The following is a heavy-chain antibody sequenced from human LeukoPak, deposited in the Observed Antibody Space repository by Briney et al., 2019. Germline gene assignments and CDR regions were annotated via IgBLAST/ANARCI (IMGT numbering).Heavy chain of an antibody. V-gene: IGHV1-58*02. D-gene: IGHD4-23*01. CDR3: AALSPDDGGLFDY. CDR2: IVVGSGNT. CDR1: GFTFTSSA. Sequence: SVKVSYKASGFTFTSSAMQWVRQARGQRLEWIGWIVVGSGNTNYAQKFQERVTITRDMSTSTAYMELSSLRSEDTAVYYCAALSPDDGGLFDYWGQGTLVTVSS. J-gene: IGHJ4*02.